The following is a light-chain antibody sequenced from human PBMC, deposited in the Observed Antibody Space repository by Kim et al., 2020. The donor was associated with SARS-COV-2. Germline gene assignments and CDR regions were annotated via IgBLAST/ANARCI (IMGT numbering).Light chain of an antibody. J-gene: IGKJ4*01. CDR1: QSVSSN. V-gene: IGKV3-15*01. CDR2: GAS. Sequence: SVSPGERATLSCRASQSVSSNLAWYQQKPGQAPRLLIYGASSRTTGIPARFSGSGSGTEFTLTISSLQPEDFAVYYCQQYNDWRGTFGGGTRVEI. CDR3: QQYNDWRGT.